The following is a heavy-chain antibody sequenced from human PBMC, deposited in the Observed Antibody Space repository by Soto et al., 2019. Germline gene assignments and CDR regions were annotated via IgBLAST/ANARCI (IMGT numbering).Heavy chain of an antibody. CDR1: GYSLTTDW. V-gene: IGHV5-51*01. Sequence: GESLKISWKGSGYSLTTDWIAWVRQVPGKGLEWMGIIYLGDSDTRYSPSFQGQVTISGDKSITTAYLQWSSLKASDTAIYYCARTNGPTITSGYFFYAMDVWGQGTTVTVSS. CDR2: IYLGDSDT. J-gene: IGHJ6*02. CDR3: ARTNGPTITSGYFFYAMDV. D-gene: IGHD4-4*01.